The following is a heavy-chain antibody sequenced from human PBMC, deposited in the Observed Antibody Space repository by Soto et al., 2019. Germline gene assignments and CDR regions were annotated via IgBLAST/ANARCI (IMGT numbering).Heavy chain of an antibody. Sequence: GGSLRLSCAASGFTFSSYAMSWFRQAPGKGLEWVSAISGSGGSTYYADSVKGRFTISRDNSKNTLYLQMNSLRAEDTAVYYCAKDLMITFGGVIVPPHDYWGQGTLVTVSS. CDR2: ISGSGGST. V-gene: IGHV3-23*01. CDR1: GFTFSSYA. CDR3: AKDLMITFGGVIVPPHDY. J-gene: IGHJ4*02. D-gene: IGHD3-16*02.